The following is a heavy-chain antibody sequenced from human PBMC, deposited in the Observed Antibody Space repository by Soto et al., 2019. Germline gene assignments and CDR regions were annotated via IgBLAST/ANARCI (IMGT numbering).Heavy chain of an antibody. CDR2: IIPIFGTA. CDR3: ASIGGGYCSGGSCQRDDY. D-gene: IGHD2-15*01. V-gene: IGHV1-69*12. Sequence: QVQLVQSGAEVKKPGSSVKVSCKASGGTFSSYAISWVRQAPGQGLEWMGGIIPIFGTANYAQKFQGRVKITADESTSTAYMELSSLRSEDTAVYYCASIGGGYCSGGSCQRDDYWGQGTLVTVSS. CDR1: GGTFSSYA. J-gene: IGHJ4*02.